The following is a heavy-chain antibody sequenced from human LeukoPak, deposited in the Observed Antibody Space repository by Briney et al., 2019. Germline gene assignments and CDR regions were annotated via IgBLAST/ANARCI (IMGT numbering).Heavy chain of an antibody. D-gene: IGHD6-19*01. CDR3: ARGSSGWYRYDYFDY. V-gene: IGHV3-74*01. J-gene: IGHJ4*02. CDR1: GFTFSSYA. CDR2: INSDGSST. Sequence: GGSLRLSCAASGFTFSSYAMRWVRQAPGKGLVGVSRINSDGSSTSYADSVKGRFTISRDNAKNTLYLQMNSLRAEDTAVYYCARGSSGWYRYDYFDYWGQGTLVTVSS.